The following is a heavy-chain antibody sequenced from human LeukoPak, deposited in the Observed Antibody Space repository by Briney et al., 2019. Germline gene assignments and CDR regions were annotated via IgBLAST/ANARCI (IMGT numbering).Heavy chain of an antibody. CDR3: TTDPYDFWSGRYY. D-gene: IGHD3-3*01. CDR2: IKSKTDGGTT. CDR1: GFTFGDYG. Sequence: PGRSLRLSCITSGFTFGDYGLSWVRQAPGKGLEWVGRIKSKTDGGTTDYAAPVKGRFTISRDDSKNTLYLQMNSLKTEDTAVYYCTTDPYDFWSGRYYWGQGTLVTVSS. V-gene: IGHV3-15*01. J-gene: IGHJ4*02.